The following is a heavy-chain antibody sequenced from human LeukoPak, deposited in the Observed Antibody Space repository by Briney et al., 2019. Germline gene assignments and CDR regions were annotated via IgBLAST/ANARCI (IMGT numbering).Heavy chain of an antibody. D-gene: IGHD3-22*01. J-gene: IGHJ4*02. CDR3: ARRSSSGYLLFDY. V-gene: IGHV4-59*08. Sequence: PSETLSLTCTVSGGSISSYYWSWIRQPPGKGLEWIGYIYYSGSTNYNPSLKSRVTISVDTSKNQFPLKLSSVTAADTAVYYCARRSSSGYLLFDYWGQGTLVTVSS. CDR1: GGSISSYY. CDR2: IYYSGST.